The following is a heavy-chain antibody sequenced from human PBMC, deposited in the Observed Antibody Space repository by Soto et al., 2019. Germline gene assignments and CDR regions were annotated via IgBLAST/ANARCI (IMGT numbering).Heavy chain of an antibody. D-gene: IGHD6-19*01. J-gene: IGHJ4*02. Sequence: EVQLLESGGGLVQPGGSLRLSCAASGFTFSSYAMSWVRQAPGKGLEWVSAISGSGGSTYYADSVKGLFTISRDNPKYTLYLQMNRPRAEDTAVYYCAKDARDSSGWDYYFDYWGQGTLVTVSS. V-gene: IGHV3-23*01. CDR2: ISGSGGST. CDR1: GFTFSSYA. CDR3: AKDARDSSGWDYYFDY.